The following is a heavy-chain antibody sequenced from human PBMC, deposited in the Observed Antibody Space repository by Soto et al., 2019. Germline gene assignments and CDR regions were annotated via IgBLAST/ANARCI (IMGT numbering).Heavy chain of an antibody. CDR1: GVSISSYY. CDR2: IYYSGST. J-gene: IGHJ6*03. CDR3: ARESASYCSSTSCYANYYYYMDV. D-gene: IGHD2-2*01. V-gene: IGHV4-59*01. Sequence: SETLSLTCTVSGVSISSYYWSWIRQPPGKGLEWIGSIYYSGSTNYNPSLKSRVTISVDTSKNQFSLKLSSVTAADTAVYYCARESASYCSSTSCYANYYYYMDVWGKGTTVTVSS.